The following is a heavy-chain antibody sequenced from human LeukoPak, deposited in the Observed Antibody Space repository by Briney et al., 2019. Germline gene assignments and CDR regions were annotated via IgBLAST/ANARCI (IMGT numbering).Heavy chain of an antibody. CDR1: GYTFRSSG. CDR3: AKDYNYVPDY. D-gene: IGHD5-24*01. J-gene: IGHJ4*02. Sequence: ASVKGSCKTSGYTFRSSGISWVREAPGRGLEWMGWISAVNGDIHPAQKFQDRVTLTTDTSTNTAYMELRSLRSDDTAVYYCAKDYNYVPDYWGQGTLITVSS. V-gene: IGHV1-18*01. CDR2: ISAVNGDI.